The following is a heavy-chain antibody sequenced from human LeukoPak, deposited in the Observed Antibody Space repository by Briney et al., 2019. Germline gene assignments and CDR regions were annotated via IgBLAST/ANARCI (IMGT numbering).Heavy chain of an antibody. CDR1: GFTFSSYA. J-gene: IGHJ4*02. D-gene: IGHD3-10*01. V-gene: IGHV3-30-3*01. CDR2: ISYDGSNK. Sequence: GGSLRLSCAASGFTFSSYAMHWVRQAPGKGLEWVAVISYDGSNKYYADSVKGRFTISRDNSKNTLYLQMNSLRAEDTAVYYCARETYYYGSGSYYTPDYWGQGTLVTVSS. CDR3: ARETYYYGSGSYYTPDY.